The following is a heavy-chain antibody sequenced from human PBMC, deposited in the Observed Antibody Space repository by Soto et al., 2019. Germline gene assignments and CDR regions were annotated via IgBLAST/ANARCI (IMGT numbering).Heavy chain of an antibody. CDR3: TTEDCSGGSCYSGWYFDL. CDR1: GFTFSNAW. D-gene: IGHD2-15*01. J-gene: IGHJ2*01. CDR2: IKSKTDGGTT. V-gene: IGHV3-15*01. Sequence: SGGSLRLSCAASGFTFSNAWMSWVRQAPGKGLEWVGRIKSKTDGGTTDYAAPVKGRFTISRDDSKNTLYLQMNSLKTEDTAVYYCTTEDCSGGSCYSGWYFDLWGRGTLVTVSS.